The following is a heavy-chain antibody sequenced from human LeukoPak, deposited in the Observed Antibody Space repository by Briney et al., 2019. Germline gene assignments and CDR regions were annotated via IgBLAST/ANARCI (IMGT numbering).Heavy chain of an antibody. CDR2: IYYSGST. J-gene: IGHJ2*01. V-gene: IGHV4-31*03. CDR3: AGDQGVKSGYLISNWYFDL. D-gene: IGHD5-12*01. Sequence: PSETLSLTCTVSGGSISSGVYYWSWIRQHPGKGLEWIGYIYYSGSTYYNPSLKSRVTISVDTSKNQFSLKLSSVTAADTAVYYCAGDQGVKSGYLISNWYFDLWGRGTLVTVSS. CDR1: GGSISSGVYY.